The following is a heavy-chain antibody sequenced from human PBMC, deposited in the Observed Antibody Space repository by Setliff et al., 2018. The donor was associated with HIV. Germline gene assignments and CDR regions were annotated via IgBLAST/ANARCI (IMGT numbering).Heavy chain of an antibody. CDR3: ARIRGSTHYHYFYGDV. D-gene: IGHD3-10*01. Sequence: SETLSLTCTVSGGSITSHYWSWIRQPPGKGLEWIGYMYNSGSTNYNPSLKSRVTISVDTSKNQFSLNLSSVTAADTAIYYCARIRGSTHYHYFYGDVWGKGTTVTVSS. CDR2: MYNSGST. V-gene: IGHV4-59*11. CDR1: GGSITSHY. J-gene: IGHJ6*03.